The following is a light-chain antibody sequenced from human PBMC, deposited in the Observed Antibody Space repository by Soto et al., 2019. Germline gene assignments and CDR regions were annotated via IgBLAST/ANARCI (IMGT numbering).Light chain of an antibody. CDR1: QSVSSY. CDR3: QHYFNWPYT. J-gene: IGKJ5*01. V-gene: IGKV3-11*01. CDR2: DAS. Sequence: EIVLTQSPGTLSLSPGERATLSCRASQSVSSYLAWYQQKPGQAPRLLIYDASKRATGIPARFSGSGSGTDFTLTISSLEPEDFALYYCQHYFNWPYTFGQGTRLEI.